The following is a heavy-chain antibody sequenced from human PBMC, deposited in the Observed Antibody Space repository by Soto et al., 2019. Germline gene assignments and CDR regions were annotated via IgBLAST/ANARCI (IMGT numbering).Heavy chain of an antibody. CDR3: ARGGSSWYGRSYFDY. D-gene: IGHD6-13*01. CDR2: MSYDGSNK. J-gene: IGHJ4*02. CDR1: GFTFSSYA. V-gene: IGHV3-30-3*01. Sequence: QVQLVESGGGVVQPGRSLRLSCAASGFTFSSYAMHWVRQAPGKGLEWVAVMSYDGSNKYYADSVKGRFTISRNNSKNTLYLQMNSLRAEDTAVYYCARGGSSWYGRSYFDYWGQGTLVTVSS.